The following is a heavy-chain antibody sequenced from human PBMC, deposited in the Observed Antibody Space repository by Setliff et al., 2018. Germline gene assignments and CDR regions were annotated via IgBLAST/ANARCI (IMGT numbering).Heavy chain of an antibody. CDR1: GGSFSGYY. V-gene: IGHV4-34*01. J-gene: IGHJ4*02. CDR2: INHSGST. CDR3: ARRETYYNFWSGYYAY. Sequence: SETLCLTCAVYGGSFSGYYWSWIRQPPGKGLEWIGEINHSGSTNYNPSLKSRVTISVDTSKNQFSLKLSSVTAADTAVYYCARRETYYNFWSGYYAYWGQGTLVTVSS. D-gene: IGHD3-3*01.